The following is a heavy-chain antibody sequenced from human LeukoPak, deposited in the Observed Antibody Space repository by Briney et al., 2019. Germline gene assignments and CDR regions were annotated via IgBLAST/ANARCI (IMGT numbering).Heavy chain of an antibody. CDR2: INPSGGST. J-gene: IGHJ4*02. Sequence: EASVKVSCKASGYTFTSYYMHWVRRAPGQGLEWMGIINPSGGSTSYAQKFQDRVTITRDTSANTAYMELSSLRSEDTAVYYCARTIVGATTESYWGQGTLLTVSS. CDR3: ARTIVGATTESY. CDR1: GYTFTSYY. V-gene: IGHV1-46*01. D-gene: IGHD1-26*01.